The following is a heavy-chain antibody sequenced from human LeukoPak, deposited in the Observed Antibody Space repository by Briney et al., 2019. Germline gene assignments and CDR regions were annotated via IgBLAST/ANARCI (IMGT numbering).Heavy chain of an antibody. Sequence: GGSLRLSCAASGFTFSSYGMHWVRQAPGKGLEWVAFIRYDGSNKYYADSVKGRFTISRDNSKNTLYLQMNSLRAEDTAVYYCAREGRDDLYFDYWGQGTLVTVSS. J-gene: IGHJ4*02. CDR2: IRYDGSNK. CDR1: GFTFSSYG. V-gene: IGHV3-30*02. D-gene: IGHD2-21*02. CDR3: AREGRDDLYFDY.